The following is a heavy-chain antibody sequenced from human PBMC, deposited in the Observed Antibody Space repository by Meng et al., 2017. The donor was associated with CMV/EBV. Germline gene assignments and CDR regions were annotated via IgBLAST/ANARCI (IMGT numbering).Heavy chain of an antibody. J-gene: IGHJ6*02. V-gene: IGHV1-8*01. CDR3: ARGQVQCNSRSCYDYSYSGMDV. CDR2: MNPNSGNT. D-gene: IGHD2-2*01. CDR1: GYTFINYD. Sequence: ASVKVSCKASGYTFINYDIHWVRQATGQGLEWIGWMNPNSGNTGYAQMFQGRVTMTRNTAIGTAYMELSSLTSEDTAVYYCARGQVQCNSRSCYDYSYSGMDVWGQGTTVTVSS.